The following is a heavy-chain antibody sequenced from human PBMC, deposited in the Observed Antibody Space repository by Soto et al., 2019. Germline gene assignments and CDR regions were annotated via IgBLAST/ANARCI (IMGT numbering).Heavy chain of an antibody. CDR1: GGSISSYY. CDR2: IYYSGST. CDR3: ARGGLGFSGYDRGTLDY. Sequence: SETLSLTCTVSGGSISSYYWSWIRQPPGKGLEWIGYIYYSGSTNYNPSLKSRVTISVDTSKNQFSLKLSSVTAADTAVYYCARGGLGFSGYDRGTLDYWGQGTLVTVSS. D-gene: IGHD5-12*01. J-gene: IGHJ4*02. V-gene: IGHV4-59*01.